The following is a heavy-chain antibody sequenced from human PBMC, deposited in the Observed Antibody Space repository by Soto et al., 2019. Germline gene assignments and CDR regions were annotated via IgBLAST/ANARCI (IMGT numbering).Heavy chain of an antibody. V-gene: IGHV3-30-3*01. CDR1: GFTFSDYA. CDR3: AHLAGLAHTDDF. Sequence: QVQLVESGGGVVQPGRSLRLSCAASGFTFSDYALHWVRQAPGKGLEWVTVISSDGSNRYYADSVKGRFTIYRDNSKNTLYLQMNSLRVEDTAIYICAHLAGLAHTDDFWGQGTPVTVSS. D-gene: IGHD3-9*01. J-gene: IGHJ4*02. CDR2: ISSDGSNR.